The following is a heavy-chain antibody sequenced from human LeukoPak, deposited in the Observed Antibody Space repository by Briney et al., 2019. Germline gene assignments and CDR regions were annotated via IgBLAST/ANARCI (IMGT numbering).Heavy chain of an antibody. Sequence: TGGSLRLSCAASGFTFSSYELNWVRQAPGKRLEWVSYISGSATVIYYADSVKGRFTISRDNTKNSLFLQLSRLRAEDTAVYYCVREGVGYSYGYAYWGQGTLVTVSS. D-gene: IGHD5-18*01. CDR3: VREGVGYSYGYAY. J-gene: IGHJ4*02. CDR2: ISGSATVI. V-gene: IGHV3-48*03. CDR1: GFTFSSYE.